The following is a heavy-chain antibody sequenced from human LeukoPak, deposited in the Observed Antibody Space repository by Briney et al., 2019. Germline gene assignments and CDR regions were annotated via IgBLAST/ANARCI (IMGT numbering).Heavy chain of an antibody. J-gene: IGHJ4*02. D-gene: IGHD3-9*01. CDR2: ISSSSSYI. V-gene: IGHV3-21*01. Sequence: GGSLRLSCAASGFTFSSYSMNWVRQAPGKGLEWVSSISSSSSYIYYADSVKGRFTISRDNAKNSLYLQMNSLRAEDTAVYYCASLVFYDILTGPDYWGQGTLVTVPS. CDR3: ASLVFYDILTGPDY. CDR1: GFTFSSYS.